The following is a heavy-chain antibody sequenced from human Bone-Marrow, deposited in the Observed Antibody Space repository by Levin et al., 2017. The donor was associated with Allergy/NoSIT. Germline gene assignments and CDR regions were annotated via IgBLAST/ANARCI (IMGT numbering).Heavy chain of an antibody. D-gene: IGHD3-3*01. J-gene: IGHJ5*02. CDR3: ARINYDFWSGFQRGGWFDP. V-gene: IGHV3-30-3*01. CDR2: ISFDEATR. Sequence: SCAASGFMFSRDAMHWVRQSPGKGLEWVAMISFDEATRKYADSVRGRFTIFRDNSKNTADLQMNSLRPEDTAMYYCARINYDFWSGFQRGGWFDPWGQGTLVTVSS. CDR1: GFMFSRDA.